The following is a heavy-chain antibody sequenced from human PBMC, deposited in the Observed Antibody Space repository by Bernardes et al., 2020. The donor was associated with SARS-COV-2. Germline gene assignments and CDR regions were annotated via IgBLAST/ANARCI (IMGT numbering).Heavy chain of an antibody. CDR1: GGSISSSSYY. CDR3: ARHSSTLYYYYYGMDV. Sequence: SETLSLTCTVSGGSISSSSYYWGWLLQPPGKGLEWIGSIYYSGITYYNPSLKSRVTISVDTSKNQFSLKLSSVTAADTAVYYCARHSSTLYYYYYGMDVWGQGTTVTVSS. J-gene: IGHJ6*02. CDR2: IYYSGIT. D-gene: IGHD6-13*01. V-gene: IGHV4-39*01.